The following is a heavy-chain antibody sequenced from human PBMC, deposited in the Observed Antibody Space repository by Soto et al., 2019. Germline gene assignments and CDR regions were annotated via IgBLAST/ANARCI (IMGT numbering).Heavy chain of an antibody. CDR2: IRFDGSNE. V-gene: IGHV3-33*01. J-gene: IGHJ4*02. D-gene: IGHD3-16*01. CDR3: ARDGFGGTVFRGYLDY. Sequence: QEQLVESGGGVVQPGTSLRLSCAVPGGIFHGYGMHWVRQAPGKGLEWVAIIRFDGSNEEYVDSVKGRFTISRDNSKNTLYLQMNTLGAEDTAVYYCARDGFGGTVFRGYLDYWGRGTVVTVSS. CDR1: GGIFHGYG.